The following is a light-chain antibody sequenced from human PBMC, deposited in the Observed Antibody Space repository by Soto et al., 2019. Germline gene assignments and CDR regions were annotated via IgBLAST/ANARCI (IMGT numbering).Light chain of an antibody. Sequence: QSALTQPASVSGSPGQSITISCTGTSSDVGNYKYVSWYQQHPGKAPKLIIYEVSNRPSGVSDRFSGSKPGNTASLTISGLQAEDETDYYCLSYTSSGTYVFGTGTKLTVL. CDR1: SSDVGNYKY. CDR3: LSYTSSGTYV. V-gene: IGLV2-14*01. CDR2: EVS. J-gene: IGLJ1*01.